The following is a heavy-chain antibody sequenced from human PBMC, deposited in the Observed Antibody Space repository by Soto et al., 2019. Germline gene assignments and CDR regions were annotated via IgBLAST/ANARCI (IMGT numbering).Heavy chain of an antibody. CDR1: GGTFSSYA. CDR3: ARISYGDYYYYYGMDV. Sequence: ASVKVSCKASGGTFSSYAISWVRQAPGQGLEWMGWIIPIFGTANYAQKFQGRVTITADESTSTAYMELSSLRSEDTAVYYCARISYGDYYYYYGMDVWGQGTTVTVSS. J-gene: IGHJ6*02. D-gene: IGHD4-17*01. V-gene: IGHV1-69*13. CDR2: IIPIFGTA.